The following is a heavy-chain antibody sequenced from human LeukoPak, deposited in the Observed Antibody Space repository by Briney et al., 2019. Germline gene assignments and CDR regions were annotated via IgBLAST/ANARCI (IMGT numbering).Heavy chain of an antibody. V-gene: IGHV3-23*01. CDR2: ISGSGGST. CDR1: GFTFSSYA. CDR3: AKDGGDIVVVPAAIAFDI. D-gene: IGHD2-2*01. Sequence: AGGSLRLSCAASGFTFSSYAMSWVRQAPGKGLEGVSAISGSGGSTYYADSVKGRFTISRDNSKNTLYLQMNSLRAEDTAVYYCAKDGGDIVVVPAAIAFDIWGQGTMVTVSS. J-gene: IGHJ3*02.